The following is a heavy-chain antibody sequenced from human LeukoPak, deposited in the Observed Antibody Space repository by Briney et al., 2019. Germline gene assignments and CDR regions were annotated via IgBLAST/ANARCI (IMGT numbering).Heavy chain of an antibody. J-gene: IGHJ4*02. V-gene: IGHV4-31*03. CDR2: IYYSGST. D-gene: IGHD5-18*01. CDR3: ARVSVTSRGLDFDY. CDR1: GGSISSGGYY. Sequence: SETLSLTCTVSGGSISSGGYYWSWIRQHPGKGLEWIGYIYYSGSTYYNPSLESRVTISVDTSKNQFSLKLSSVTAADTAVYYCARVSVTSRGLDFDYWGQGTLVTVSS.